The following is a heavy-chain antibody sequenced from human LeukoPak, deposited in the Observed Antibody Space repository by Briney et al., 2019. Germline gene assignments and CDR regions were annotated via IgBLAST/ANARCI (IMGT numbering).Heavy chain of an antibody. CDR2: INHSGST. CDR1: GGSFSSYY. V-gene: IGHV4-34*01. J-gene: IGHJ4*02. CDR3: ARRPRSITMIVVVKGGFFDY. D-gene: IGHD3-22*01. Sequence: SETLSLTCAVYGGSFSSYYWSWIRQSPGKGLEWIGEINHSGSTNYNPSLKSRVTISVDTYKNQFSLKLSSVTAADTAVYYCARRPRSITMIVVVKGGFFDYWGQGTLVTVSS.